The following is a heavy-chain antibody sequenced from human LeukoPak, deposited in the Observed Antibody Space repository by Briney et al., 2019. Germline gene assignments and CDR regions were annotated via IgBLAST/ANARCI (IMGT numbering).Heavy chain of an antibody. J-gene: IGHJ4*02. CDR3: GRGIMGEFDY. V-gene: IGHV4-39*01. D-gene: IGHD1-26*01. Sequence: SETLSLTCAVSGASISSSSYYWGWIRQPPGKGLEWIGITYNTGRNHYNPSLKSRVTISVETSKNRFTLKLNSVTAADTAVYYCGRGIMGEFDYWGQGTLVTVSS. CDR2: TYNTGRN. CDR1: GASISSSSYY.